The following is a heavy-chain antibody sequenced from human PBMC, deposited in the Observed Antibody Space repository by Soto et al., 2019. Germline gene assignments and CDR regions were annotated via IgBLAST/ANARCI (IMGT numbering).Heavy chain of an antibody. V-gene: IGHV1-8*01. J-gene: IGHJ4*02. Sequence: QVQLVQSGAEVKKPGASVTVSCKASGYTFTHNVINWVRQAPGQGLEWMGWMNPNSGNTAYAQKFQGRVTMTRNTSIRTAYIDLSSLSSDDTAVYYCARVMLGGHSDYWGQGTLVTVSS. D-gene: IGHD2-15*01. CDR3: ARVMLGGHSDY. CDR1: GYTFTHNV. CDR2: MNPNSGNT.